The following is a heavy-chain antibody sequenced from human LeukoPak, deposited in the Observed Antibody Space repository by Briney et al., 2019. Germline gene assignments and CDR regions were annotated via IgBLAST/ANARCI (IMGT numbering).Heavy chain of an antibody. V-gene: IGHV3-23*01. CDR1: GFTFSSYA. J-gene: IGHJ4*02. D-gene: IGHD6-19*01. Sequence: GGSLRLSCAASGFTFSSYAMSWVRQAPGKGLEWVSAISGSGGSTYYADSVKGRFTISIDNSKNTLYLQMNSLRAEDTAVYYCAKDLMYVPGIAVAGRSGGFDYWGQGTLVTVSS. CDR3: AKDLMYVPGIAVAGRSGGFDY. CDR2: ISGSGGST.